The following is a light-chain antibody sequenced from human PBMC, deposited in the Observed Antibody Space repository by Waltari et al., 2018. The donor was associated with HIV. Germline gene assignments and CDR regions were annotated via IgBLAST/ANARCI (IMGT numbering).Light chain of an antibody. CDR1: RSVSGY. Sequence: EIVLTQSPATLSLSPGERATLSCRASRSVSGYIAWYQHEPGQAPKLLIYDASNRATDIPARFSGSGSGTDFTLTISSLEPEDFAVYYCQQSSKWIFGQGTRLEIK. CDR3: QQSSKWI. V-gene: IGKV3-11*01. J-gene: IGKJ5*01. CDR2: DAS.